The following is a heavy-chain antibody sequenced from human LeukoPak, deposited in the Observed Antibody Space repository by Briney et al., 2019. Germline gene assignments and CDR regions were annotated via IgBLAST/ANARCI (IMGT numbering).Heavy chain of an antibody. J-gene: IGHJ3*02. CDR1: GGSLSSYY. CDR3: ARERLGYCSSTSCPGAFDI. V-gene: IGHV4-59*01. D-gene: IGHD2-2*01. Sequence: SETLSLTCTVSGGSLSSYYWSWIRQPPGKGLEWIGYIYYSGSTNYNPSLKSRVTISVDTSKNQFSLKLSSVTAADTAVYYCARERLGYCSSTSCPGAFDIWGQGTMVTVSS. CDR2: IYYSGST.